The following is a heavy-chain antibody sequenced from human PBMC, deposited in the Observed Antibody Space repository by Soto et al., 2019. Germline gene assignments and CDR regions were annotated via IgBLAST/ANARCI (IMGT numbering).Heavy chain of an antibody. D-gene: IGHD2-8*01. Sequence: SETLSLTCTVSGGSVSNSNYYWGWIRQSPGKGLEWIGSVYYRGRSYSKSSVKSRVTISVDTSKNQFSLNLNSVTASDTAVYYCVSQRTSVLTQAYFDYWGPGALVTVPQ. V-gene: IGHV4-39*01. CDR2: VYYRGRS. J-gene: IGHJ4*02. CDR3: VSQRTSVLTQAYFDY. CDR1: GGSVSNSNYY.